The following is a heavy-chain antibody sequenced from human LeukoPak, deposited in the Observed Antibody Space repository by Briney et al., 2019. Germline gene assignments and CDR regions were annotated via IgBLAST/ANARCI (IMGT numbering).Heavy chain of an antibody. J-gene: IGHJ6*02. V-gene: IGHV3-30*18. CDR3: AKIAQGELGAIDYYYYYGMDV. D-gene: IGHD1-26*01. CDR2: ISYDGSNK. CDR1: GFTFSSYG. Sequence: GGSLRLSCAASGFTFSSYGMHWVRQAPGKGLEWVAVISYDGSNKYYADSVKGRFTISRDNSKNTLYLQMNSLRAEDTAVYYCAKIAQGELGAIDYYYYYGMDVWGQGTTVTVSS.